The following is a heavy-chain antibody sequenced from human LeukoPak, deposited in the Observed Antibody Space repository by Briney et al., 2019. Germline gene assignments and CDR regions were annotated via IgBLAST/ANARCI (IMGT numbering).Heavy chain of an antibody. CDR3: ARLMTGTTTAFDI. J-gene: IGHJ3*02. Sequence: PSETLSLTCAVYGGSFSGYYWSWIRQPAGKGLEWVGRIYTSGSTHYNPSLKSRVTMSVDTSKNQFSLNLSSVTAADTAVYYCARLMTGTTTAFDIWGQGTMVTVSS. V-gene: IGHV4-59*10. CDR2: IYTSGST. D-gene: IGHD1-7*01. CDR1: GGSFSGYY.